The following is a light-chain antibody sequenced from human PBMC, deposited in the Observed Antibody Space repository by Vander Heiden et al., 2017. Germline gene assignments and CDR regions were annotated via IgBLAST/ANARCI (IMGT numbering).Light chain of an antibody. CDR2: TAS. Sequence: DIQMTQSPSTLSASVGDRVTITCRASQNINSWLAWYQQKPGKPPNLLIYTASSLESGVPSRFSGRGVGTEFTLTISSPQPDDFATYYCQQYENSGRTFGGGTKVEIK. V-gene: IGKV1-5*03. CDR1: QNINSW. J-gene: IGKJ4*01. CDR3: QQYENSGRT.